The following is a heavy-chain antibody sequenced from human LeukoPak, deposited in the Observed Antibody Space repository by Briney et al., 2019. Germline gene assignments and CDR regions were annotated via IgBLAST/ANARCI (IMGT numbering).Heavy chain of an antibody. V-gene: IGHV3-30*18. CDR1: GFTFSSYS. Sequence: PGGSLRLSCAASGFTFSSYSMNWVRQAPGKGLEWVASISFDGSNKYYVDSVKGRFTISRDNSKNTLYLQMNSLRPEDAAVYYCAKAGVGVYYYGDYWGQGTLVTVSS. CDR3: AKAGVGVYYYGDY. CDR2: ISFDGSNK. D-gene: IGHD3-22*01. J-gene: IGHJ4*02.